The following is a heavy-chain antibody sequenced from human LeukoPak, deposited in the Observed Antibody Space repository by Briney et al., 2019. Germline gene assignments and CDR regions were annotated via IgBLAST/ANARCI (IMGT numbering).Heavy chain of an antibody. J-gene: IGHJ4*02. Sequence: PGGSLRLSCAASGFTFSSHWMHWVRQAPGKGLVWVSRINSGGSATNYADSVRGRFTISRDNARNTLYLQMNSVREEDTAVYYCAVLNVLVGSWGQGTLVTVSS. D-gene: IGHD3-16*01. CDR1: GFTFSSHW. CDR2: INSGGSAT. CDR3: AVLNVLVGS. V-gene: IGHV3-74*01.